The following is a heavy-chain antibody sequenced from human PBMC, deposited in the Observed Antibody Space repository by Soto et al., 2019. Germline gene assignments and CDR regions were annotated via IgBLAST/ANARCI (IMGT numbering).Heavy chain of an antibody. Sequence: SETLSLTCTVSGGSISTPGYSWSWIRQPPGKAPEWIGYVYHNGNAYPKPSLKSRVTISLDGAKNQFSLKLSSVTAADTAVYYCARARVGVGFWSGYPDYWGQGTLVTVSS. CDR3: ARARVGVGFWSGYPDY. CDR1: GGSISTPGYS. D-gene: IGHD3-3*01. V-gene: IGHV4-30-2*01. CDR2: VYHNGNA. J-gene: IGHJ4*02.